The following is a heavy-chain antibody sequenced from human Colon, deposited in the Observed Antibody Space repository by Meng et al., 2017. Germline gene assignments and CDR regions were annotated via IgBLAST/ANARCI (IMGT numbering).Heavy chain of an antibody. CDR1: GDSVSSNSAA. D-gene: IGHD1-1*01. V-gene: IGHV6-1*01. J-gene: IGHJ4*02. CDR2: TYYRSKWYN. CDR3: ARVRSWTGTTVLDY. Sequence: SETLSLTCAISGDSVSSNSAAWNWIRQSPSRGLEWMGRTYYRSKWYNDYAVSVKSRITINQDTSKNQFSLQLNSVTPEDMAVYYCARVRSWTGTTVLDYWGQGTLVTVSS.